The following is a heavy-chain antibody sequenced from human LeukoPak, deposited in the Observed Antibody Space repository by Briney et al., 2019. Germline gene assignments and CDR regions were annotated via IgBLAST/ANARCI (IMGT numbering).Heavy chain of an antibody. CDR1: GGSISSYY. CDR3: ARLYLTVDAFDI. D-gene: IGHD2-15*01. J-gene: IGHJ3*02. V-gene: IGHV4-59*08. Sequence: SSETLSLTCTVSGGSISSYYWSWIRQPPGKGLEWIGYIYYSGSTNYNPSLKSRVTISVDTSKNQFSLKLSSETAADTAVDYCARLYLTVDAFDIWGQGTMVTVSS. CDR2: IYYSGST.